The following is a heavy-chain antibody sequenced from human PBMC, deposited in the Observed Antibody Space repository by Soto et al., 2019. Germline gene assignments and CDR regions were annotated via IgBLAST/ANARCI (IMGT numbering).Heavy chain of an antibody. Sequence: SVKVSCKASGGTFSSYTISWVRQAPGQGLEWMGRIIPILGIANYAQKFQGRVTITADKSTSTAYMELSSLRSEDTAVYYCARQSMTTDDAFDIWGQGIMVTVSS. CDR3: ARQSMTTDDAFDI. D-gene: IGHD4-17*01. V-gene: IGHV1-69*02. CDR1: GGTFSSYT. J-gene: IGHJ3*02. CDR2: IIPILGIA.